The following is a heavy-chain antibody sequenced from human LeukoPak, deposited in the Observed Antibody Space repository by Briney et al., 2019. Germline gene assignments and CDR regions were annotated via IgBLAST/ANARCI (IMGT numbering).Heavy chain of an antibody. J-gene: IGHJ1*01. V-gene: IGHV1-18*04. CDR1: GYTFTSYY. D-gene: IGHD6-19*01. CDR2: ISAYNGNT. CDR3: ARQDSSGWYGYFQH. Sequence: ASVKVSCKASGYTFTSYYMHWVRQAPGQGLEWMGWISAYNGNTNYAQKLQGRVTMTTDTSTSTAYMELRSLRSDDTAVYYCARQDSSGWYGYFQHWGQGTLVTVSS.